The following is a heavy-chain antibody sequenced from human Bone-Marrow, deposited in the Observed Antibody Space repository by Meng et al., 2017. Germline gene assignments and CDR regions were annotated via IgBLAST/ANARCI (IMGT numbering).Heavy chain of an antibody. J-gene: IGHJ4*02. CDR3: AKDAVSGSSDYFDY. Sequence: GESLKISCAASGFTFSGYAMSWVRQAPGKGLELVSLISGGGLGTYYADSVKGRFTISRDNSKNTLFLEMNSLRAEDTAVYYCAKDAVSGSSDYFDYWGPGTLVTVSS. V-gene: IGHV3-23*01. D-gene: IGHD1-26*01. CDR1: GFTFSGYA. CDR2: ISGGGLGT.